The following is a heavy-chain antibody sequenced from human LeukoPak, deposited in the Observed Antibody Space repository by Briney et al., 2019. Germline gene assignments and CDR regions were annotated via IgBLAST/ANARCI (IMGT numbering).Heavy chain of an antibody. CDR3: ARDASLRGSYNYYYYGMDV. CDR2: IYYSGST. J-gene: IGHJ6*02. V-gene: IGHV4-59*01. Sequence: SETLSLTCTVSGGSISSYYWSWIRQPPGKGLEWIGYIYYSGSTNYNPSLKSRVTISIDTSKNQFSLKLSSVTAADTAVYYCARDASLRGSYNYYYYGMDVWAKGPRSPSP. D-gene: IGHD1-26*01. CDR1: GGSISSYY.